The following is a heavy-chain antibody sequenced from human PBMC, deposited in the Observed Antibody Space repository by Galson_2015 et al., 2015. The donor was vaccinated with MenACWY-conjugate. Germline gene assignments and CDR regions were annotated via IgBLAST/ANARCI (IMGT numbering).Heavy chain of an antibody. D-gene: IGHD5-24*01. CDR1: GFTFGDYA. J-gene: IGHJ3*02. CDR3: TRDDKDGYNLDWDAFDI. V-gene: IGHV3-49*03. CDR2: IRSKAYGGTT. Sequence: SLRLSCAASGFTFGDYAMSWFRQAPGKGLEWVGFIRSKAYGGTTEYAASVKGRFTISRDDSKSIAYLQMNSLKTEDTAVYYCTRDDKDGYNLDWDAFDIWGQGTMVTVSS.